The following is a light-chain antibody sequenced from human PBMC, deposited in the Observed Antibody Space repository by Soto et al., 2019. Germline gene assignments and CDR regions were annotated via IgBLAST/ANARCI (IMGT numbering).Light chain of an antibody. Sequence: PGSQCLSPGERATLSYMASHSVSNNLAWYQQKPGQAPTLLIYGASTRATGVPARFSGSGSATQFTLTISSLQSEDFGLYYCQQYKQWPVGFGGGTKVGIK. CDR2: GAS. CDR1: HSVSNN. V-gene: IGKV3-15*01. J-gene: IGKJ4*01. CDR3: QQYKQWPVG.